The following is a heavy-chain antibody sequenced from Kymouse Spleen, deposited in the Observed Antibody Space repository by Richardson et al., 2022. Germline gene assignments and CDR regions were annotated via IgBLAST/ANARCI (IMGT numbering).Heavy chain of an antibody. Sequence: QVQLVESGGGVVQPGRSLRLSCAASGFTFSSYGMHWVRQAPGKGLEWVAVISYDGSNKYYADSVKGRFTISRDNSKNTLYLQMNSLRAEDTAVYYCATGDRFDYWGQGTLVTVSS. CDR1: GFTFSSYG. J-gene: IGHJ4*02. CDR2: ISYDGSNK. CDR3: ATGDRFDY. D-gene: IGHD7-27*02. V-gene: IGHV3-30*18.